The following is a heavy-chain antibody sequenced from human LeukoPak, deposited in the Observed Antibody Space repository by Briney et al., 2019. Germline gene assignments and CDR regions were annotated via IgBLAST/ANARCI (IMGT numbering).Heavy chain of an antibody. Sequence: SETLSLTCAVSGGSISSGGYSWSWIRQPPGKGLEWIGYIYHSGSTYYNPSLKSRVTISVDRSKNQFSLKLSSVTAADTAVYYCARGLGMDVWGQGTTVTVSS. CDR1: GGSISSGGYS. V-gene: IGHV4-30-2*01. J-gene: IGHJ6*02. CDR3: ARGLGMDV. D-gene: IGHD5/OR15-5a*01. CDR2: IYHSGST.